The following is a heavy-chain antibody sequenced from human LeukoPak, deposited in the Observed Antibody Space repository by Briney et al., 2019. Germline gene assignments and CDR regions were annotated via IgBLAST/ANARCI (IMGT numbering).Heavy chain of an antibody. Sequence: SETLSLTCAVYGGSFSGYYWSWIRQPPGKGLEWIGEINHSGSTNYNPSLKSRVTISVDTSKNQFSLKLSSVTAADTAVHYCASRYCSGGICSDWGKNYYGMDVWAKGPRSPSP. D-gene: IGHD2-15*01. J-gene: IGHJ6*02. CDR1: GGSFSGYY. V-gene: IGHV4-34*01. CDR3: ASRYCSGGICSDWGKNYYGMDV. CDR2: INHSGST.